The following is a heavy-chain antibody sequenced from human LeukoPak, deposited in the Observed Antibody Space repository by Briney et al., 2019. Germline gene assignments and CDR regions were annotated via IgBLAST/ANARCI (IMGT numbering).Heavy chain of an antibody. D-gene: IGHD2-8*02. CDR1: GFTFSTFA. J-gene: IGHJ4*02. V-gene: IGHV3-23*01. CDR3: ATYRQVLLPFES. CDR2: IFPSGGEI. Sequence: GGSLRLSCAASGFTFSTFAMVWVRQPPGKVLEWVSSIFPSGGEIHYADSVRGRFTISRDNSKSTLSLQMNSLRAEDTAIYYCATYRQVLLPFESWGQGTLVTVSS.